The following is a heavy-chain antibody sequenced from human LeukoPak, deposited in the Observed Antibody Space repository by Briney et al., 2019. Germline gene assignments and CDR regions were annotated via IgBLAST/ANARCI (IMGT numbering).Heavy chain of an antibody. CDR2: IYYSGST. V-gene: IGHV4-59*01. Sequence: SETLSLTRTVSGGSISSYYWSWIRQPPGQGLEWIGYIYYSGSTNYNPSLKSRVTISVDTSKNQFSLKLSSVTAADTAVYYCARRSSIVVVKGFFDYWGQGTLVTVSS. CDR3: ARRSSIVVVKGFFDY. D-gene: IGHD2-2*01. J-gene: IGHJ4*02. CDR1: GGSISSYY.